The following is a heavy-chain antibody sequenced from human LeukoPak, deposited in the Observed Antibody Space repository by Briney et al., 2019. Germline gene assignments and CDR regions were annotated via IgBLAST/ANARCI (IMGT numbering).Heavy chain of an antibody. CDR3: ARVKGSGSYFAFDI. V-gene: IGHV4-59*01. CDR2: MCYTGST. Sequence: SETLSLTCTVSGGSMNSYYWSWIRQPPGKGLEWIAYMCYTGSTNYNPSLRSRVTISVDTSKNQFSLKLSSVTAADTAVYYCARVKGSGSYFAFDIWGQGTMVTVSS. D-gene: IGHD3-10*01. CDR1: GGSMNSYY. J-gene: IGHJ3*02.